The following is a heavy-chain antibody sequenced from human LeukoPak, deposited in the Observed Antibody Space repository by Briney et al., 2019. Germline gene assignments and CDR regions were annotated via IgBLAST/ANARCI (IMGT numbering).Heavy chain of an antibody. J-gene: IGHJ3*02. CDR3: AGRQGGGLGAFDI. Sequence: GGSLRFSCAASGFTFSSNAMHWVRQAPGKGREWVAVTSYDEGNKYYADSVQGRFTISRDNSKNTLYLQMNSLRVEDTALYHCAGRQGGGLGAFDIWGQGTVVTVSS. V-gene: IGHV3-30-3*01. D-gene: IGHD3-16*01. CDR2: TSYDEGNK. CDR1: GFTFSSNA.